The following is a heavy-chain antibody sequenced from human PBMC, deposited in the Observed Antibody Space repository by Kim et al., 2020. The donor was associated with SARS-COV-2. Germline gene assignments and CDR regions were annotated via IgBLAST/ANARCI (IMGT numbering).Heavy chain of an antibody. V-gene: IGHV4-39*01. CDR2: IYYSGST. CDR1: GGSISSSSYY. Sequence: SETLSLTCTVSGGSISSSSYYWGWIRQPPGKGLEWIGSIYYSGSTYYNPSLKSRVTISVDTSKNQFSLKQSTVTAADTAVYYCARPAYYDSSGKYRVGDYWGQGTLVTVSS. J-gene: IGHJ4*02. D-gene: IGHD3-22*01. CDR3: ARPAYYDSSGKYRVGDY.